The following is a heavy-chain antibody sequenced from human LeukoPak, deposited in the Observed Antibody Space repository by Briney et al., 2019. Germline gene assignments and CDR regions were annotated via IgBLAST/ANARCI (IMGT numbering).Heavy chain of an antibody. J-gene: IGHJ5*02. CDR2: IIPIFGTA. Sequence: GSSVKVSCKASGGTFSSYAISWVRQAPGQGLEWMGRIIPIFGTANYAQKFQGRVTITTDESTSTAYMELSSLRSEDTAVYYCARHQFNLEWLSLRWFDPWGQGTLVTVSS. D-gene: IGHD3-3*01. CDR3: ARHQFNLEWLSLRWFDP. V-gene: IGHV1-69*05. CDR1: GGTFSSYA.